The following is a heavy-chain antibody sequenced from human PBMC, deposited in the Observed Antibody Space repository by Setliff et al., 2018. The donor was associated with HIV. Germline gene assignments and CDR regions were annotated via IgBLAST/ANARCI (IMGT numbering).Heavy chain of an antibody. CDR2: IYQSGTT. J-gene: IGHJ3*02. CDR1: GGSISSTKW. D-gene: IGHD3-10*01. CDR3: ARKSTLRYYYGSGSLDAFDI. V-gene: IGHV4-4*02. Sequence: PSETLSLTCEVSGGSISSTKWWNWVRQPPGKGLEWIGEIYQSGTTSYNPSLKSRVTMSVDTSNNQFSLELSSVTAADTAVYYCARKSTLRYYYGSGSLDAFDIRGQGTKVTVSS.